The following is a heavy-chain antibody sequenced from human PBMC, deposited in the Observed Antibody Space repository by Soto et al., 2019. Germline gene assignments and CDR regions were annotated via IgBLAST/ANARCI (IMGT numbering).Heavy chain of an antibody. CDR1: GYSFTSYW. CDR2: IYPGDSDT. CDR3: ARDIALAGRNNWVAP. J-gene: IGHJ5*02. D-gene: IGHD6-19*01. V-gene: IGHV5-51*01. Sequence: GESLNISCKVSGYSFTSYWIGWVRQMPGKGLEWMGIIYPGDSDTRYSPSFQGQVTISADKSISTAYLQWSSLKASDTAMYYCARDIALAGRNNWVAPWGQGNLVIVYS.